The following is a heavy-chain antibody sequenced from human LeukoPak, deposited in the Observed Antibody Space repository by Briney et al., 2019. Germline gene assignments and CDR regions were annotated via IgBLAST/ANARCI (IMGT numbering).Heavy chain of an antibody. Sequence: ASVKVSCKVSGYILTELSMHWVRQAPGKGLEWMGGFDPENGETIYAQKFQGRVTMTEDTSTDTAYMELTSLESEDTAVYYCARDAYSSSSPLYYYYGMDVWGQGTTVTVSS. D-gene: IGHD6-6*01. CDR1: GYILTELS. J-gene: IGHJ6*02. V-gene: IGHV1-24*01. CDR2: FDPENGET. CDR3: ARDAYSSSSPLYYYYGMDV.